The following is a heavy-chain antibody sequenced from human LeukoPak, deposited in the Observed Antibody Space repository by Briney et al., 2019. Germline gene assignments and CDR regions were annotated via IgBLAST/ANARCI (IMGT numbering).Heavy chain of an antibody. CDR2: IYYSGST. V-gene: IGHV4-59*01. J-gene: IGHJ4*02. Sequence: KPSETLSLTCTVSGGSISSYYWSWIRQPPGKGLELIGYIYYSGSTNYNPSLKSRVTTSVDTSKNQFSLKLSSVTAGDTAVYYCARVSSSVYFDYWGQGTLVTVSS. D-gene: IGHD2-2*01. CDR1: GGSISSYY. CDR3: ARVSSSVYFDY.